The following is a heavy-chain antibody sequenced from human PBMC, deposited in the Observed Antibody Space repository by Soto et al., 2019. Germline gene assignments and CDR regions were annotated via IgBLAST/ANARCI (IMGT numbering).Heavy chain of an antibody. Sequence: GGSLRLSCAASGFTFSSYGMHRVRQAPGKGLEWVAVISYDGSNKYYADAVKGRFTISRDNSKNALYLQMNSLRAEDTAVYYCARDWTFPHYYDSSGYDPFDYWGQGTLVTVSS. CDR2: ISYDGSNK. CDR3: ARDWTFPHYYDSSGYDPFDY. V-gene: IGHV3-30*05. D-gene: IGHD3-22*01. CDR1: GFTFSSYG. J-gene: IGHJ4*02.